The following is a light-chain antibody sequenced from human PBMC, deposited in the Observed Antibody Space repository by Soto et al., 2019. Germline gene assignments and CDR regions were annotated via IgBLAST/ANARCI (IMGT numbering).Light chain of an antibody. CDR3: VAWDDSLSAVV. Sequence: QSVLTQPPSASGTPGQRVIISCSGSISNLGSNFIYWYQQLPGAAPKLLISRNNERPSGVPDRFSGSKSGTSASLAISGLRSEDEADYHCVAWDDSLSAVVFGGGTKVTVL. J-gene: IGLJ3*02. CDR1: ISNLGSNF. CDR2: RNN. V-gene: IGLV1-47*01.